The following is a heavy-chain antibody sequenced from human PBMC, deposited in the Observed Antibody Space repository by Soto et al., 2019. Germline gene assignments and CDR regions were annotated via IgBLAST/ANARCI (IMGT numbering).Heavy chain of an antibody. CDR3: ARGPSLVIGYYYMDV. V-gene: IGHV3-48*04. D-gene: IGHD3-9*01. CDR1: GFTFSSYA. Sequence: GGSLRLSCAASGFTFSSYAMHWVRQAPGKGLEWVSYISSSGSTIYYADSVKGRFTISRDNAKNSLYLQMNSLRAEDTAVYYCARGPSLVIGYYYMDVWGKGTTVTVSS. CDR2: ISSSGSTI. J-gene: IGHJ6*03.